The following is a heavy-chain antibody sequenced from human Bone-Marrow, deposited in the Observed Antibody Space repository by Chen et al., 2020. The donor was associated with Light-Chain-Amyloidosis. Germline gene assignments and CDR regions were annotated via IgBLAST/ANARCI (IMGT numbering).Heavy chain of an antibody. CDR2: IFYSGST. D-gene: IGHD2-21*02. V-gene: IGHV4-59*01. Sequence: QVQLQESGPGLVKPSETLSLTCSVSETSIDAAYWAWIRQPPGKGLGWIGYIFYSGSTTYNPSLKSRVTMSVDTSTNQFSLKLTSLTTADTAVYYCARVQTGTALNYWGQGTMVTVSS. CDR1: ETSIDAAY. CDR3: ARVQTGTALNY. J-gene: IGHJ4*02.